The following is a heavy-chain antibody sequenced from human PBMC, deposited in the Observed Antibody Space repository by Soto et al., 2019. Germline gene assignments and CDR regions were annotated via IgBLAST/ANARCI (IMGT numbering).Heavy chain of an antibody. CDR2: INPSGGST. D-gene: IGHD2-2*01. V-gene: IGHV1-46*01. CDR3: AREIVVVRAALNWFDP. J-gene: IGHJ5*02. CDR1: GYTFTSYY. Sequence: GASVKVSCKASGYTFTSYYMHWVRQAPGQGLEWMGIINPSGGSTSYAQKFQGRVTMTRDTSTSTVYMEVRSLRSEDTAVYYGAREIVVVRAALNWFDPWGQGTLVTVSS.